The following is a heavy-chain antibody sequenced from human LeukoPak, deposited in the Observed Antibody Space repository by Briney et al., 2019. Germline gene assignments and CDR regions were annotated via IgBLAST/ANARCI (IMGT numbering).Heavy chain of an antibody. CDR1: GFSFNSYA. Sequence: PGGSLRLSCAASGFSFNSYAMSWVRQAPGKGLEWVSSISAGGGDTYYADSVKGRFTVSRDGPKNTLFLQMNSLRAEDTAVYYCARLTADGRLYFVDWGPGTLVTVSS. J-gene: IGHJ4*02. V-gene: IGHV3-23*01. CDR2: ISAGGGDT. CDR3: ARLTADGRLYFVD. D-gene: IGHD6-13*01.